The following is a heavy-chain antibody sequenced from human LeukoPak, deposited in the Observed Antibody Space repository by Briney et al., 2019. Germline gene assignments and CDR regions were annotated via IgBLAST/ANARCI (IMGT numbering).Heavy chain of an antibody. D-gene: IGHD2-2*01. J-gene: IGHJ5*02. CDR2: IIPIFGTA. Sequence: ASVKVSCEASGGTFSSYAISWVRQAPGQGLEWMGGIIPIFGTANYAQKFQGRVTITADESTSTAYMELSSLRSEDTAVYYCARDIVVVPAASRPANWFDPWAQGPWVTVSS. CDR1: GGTFSSYA. CDR3: ARDIVVVPAASRPANWFDP. V-gene: IGHV1-69*01.